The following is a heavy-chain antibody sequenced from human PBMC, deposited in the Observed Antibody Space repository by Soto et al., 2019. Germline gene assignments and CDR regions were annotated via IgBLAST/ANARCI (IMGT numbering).Heavy chain of an antibody. Sequence: PGESLKISCKGSGYSFTSYWIGWVRQMPGKGLEWMGIIYPGDSDTRYSPSFQGQVTISADKSISTAYLQWSSLKASDTAMYYCARHVGIGVTTPLLDYYYLDVWGKGTTVTVSS. CDR2: IYPGDSDT. D-gene: IGHD1-26*01. V-gene: IGHV5-51*01. J-gene: IGHJ6*03. CDR1: GYSFTSYW. CDR3: ARHVGIGVTTPLLDYYYLDV.